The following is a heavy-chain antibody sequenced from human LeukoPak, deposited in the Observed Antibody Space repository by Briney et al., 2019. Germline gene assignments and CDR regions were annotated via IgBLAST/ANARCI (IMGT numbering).Heavy chain of an antibody. V-gene: IGHV5-10-1*01. CDR1: GYSFTSYW. J-gene: IGHJ3*02. D-gene: IGHD5-12*01. CDR2: IDPSDSYI. Sequence: GESLRISCKGSGYSFTSYWISWVRQMPGKGLEWMGRIDPSDSYINYSPSFQGHVTISADKSISTAYLQWSTLKASDTAMYYCARGDVAWLRGFDAFDIWGQGTMVTVSS. CDR3: ARGDVAWLRGFDAFDI.